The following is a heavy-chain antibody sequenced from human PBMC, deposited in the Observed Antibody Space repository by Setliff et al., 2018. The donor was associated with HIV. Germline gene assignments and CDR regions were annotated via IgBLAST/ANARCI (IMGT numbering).Heavy chain of an antibody. J-gene: IGHJ4*02. CDR2: IRNKANGGTT. V-gene: IGHV3-72*01. Sequence: GGSLRLSCVVSGFIFSDHYIDWVRQAPGKGLEWVARIRNKANGGTTEYVASVKGRFTISRDDSENSLYLQMNSLKTEDTAMYYCTRDSWRLRDSWGQGTLVTVSS. CDR1: GFIFSDHY. CDR3: TRDSWRLRDS.